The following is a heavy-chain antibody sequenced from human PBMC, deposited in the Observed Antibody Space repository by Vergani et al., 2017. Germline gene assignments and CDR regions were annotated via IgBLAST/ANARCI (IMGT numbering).Heavy chain of an antibody. V-gene: IGHV2-5*02. CDR3: AHSWYYGSGSYYYYYGMDV. D-gene: IGHD3-10*01. Sequence: QITLKESGPTLVKPTQTLTLTCTFSGFSLSTSGVGVGWIRQPPGKALEWIALIYWDDDKRYSPSLKSRLTITKDTSKNQVVLTMTNMDPVDTATYYCAHSWYYGSGSYYYYYGMDVWGQGTTVTVSS. CDR1: GFSLSTSGVG. J-gene: IGHJ6*02. CDR2: IYWDDDK.